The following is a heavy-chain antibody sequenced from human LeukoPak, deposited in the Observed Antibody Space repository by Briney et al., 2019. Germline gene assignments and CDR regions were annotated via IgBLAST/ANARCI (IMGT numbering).Heavy chain of an antibody. D-gene: IGHD2-2*01. J-gene: IGHJ4*02. CDR3: ARRQGCSSTSCPPDY. CDR2: IYPGDSDT. V-gene: IGHV5-51*01. CDR1: GYSFTSYW. Sequence: GESLKISCKGSGYSFTSYWISWVRQMPGKGLEWMGIIYPGDSDTRYSPSFQGQVTMSADKSINTAYLQWSSLKASDTAMYYCARRQGCSSTSCPPDYWGQGTLVTVPS.